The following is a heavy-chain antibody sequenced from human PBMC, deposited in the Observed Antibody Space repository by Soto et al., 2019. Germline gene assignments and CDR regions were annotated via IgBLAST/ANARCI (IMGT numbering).Heavy chain of an antibody. CDR2: ISSSGNTI. D-gene: IGHD6-19*01. V-gene: IGHV3-11*01. Sequence: GGSLGRCWAASGFTFSYNYMSWIRQAPGKGLEWVSYISSSGNTIYYADSVKGRFTISRDNAKNSLYLQMNSLRAEDTSVYYCASCGSGWFFDYWGQGTLVTVSS. CDR3: ASCGSGWFFDY. CDR1: GFTFSYNY. J-gene: IGHJ4*02.